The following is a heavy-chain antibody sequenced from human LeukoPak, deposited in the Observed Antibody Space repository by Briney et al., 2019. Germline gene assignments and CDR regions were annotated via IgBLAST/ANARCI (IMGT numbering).Heavy chain of an antibody. J-gene: IGHJ4*02. Sequence: GGSLRFSGAASGLTLSNAWMTWVRQAPGKGLEWVARIKSKSDGGIKDYAAPVKGTFTISRDDSENTVYLQMNSLKIEDTAVYYCATGRSGYFDSWGQGTLVFVSS. CDR2: IKSKSDGGIK. V-gene: IGHV3-15*01. CDR3: ATGRSGYFDS. CDR1: GLTLSNAW.